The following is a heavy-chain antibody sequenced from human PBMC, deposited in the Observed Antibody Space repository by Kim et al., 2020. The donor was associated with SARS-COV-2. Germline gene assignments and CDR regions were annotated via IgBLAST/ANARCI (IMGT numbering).Heavy chain of an antibody. CDR2: IYTSGST. D-gene: IGHD3-22*01. CDR3: ARSGSSGQSFDY. J-gene: IGHJ4*02. CDR1: GGSISSGSYY. V-gene: IGHV4-61*02. Sequence: SETLSLTCTVSGGSISSGSYYWSWIRQPAGKGLEWIGRIYTSGSTNYNPSLKSRVTISVDTSKNQFSLKLSSVTAADTAVYYCARSGSSGQSFDYWGQGTLVTVSS.